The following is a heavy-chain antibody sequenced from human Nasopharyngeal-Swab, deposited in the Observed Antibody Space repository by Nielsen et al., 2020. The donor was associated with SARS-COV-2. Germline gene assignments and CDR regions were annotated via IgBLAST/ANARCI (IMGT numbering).Heavy chain of an antibody. D-gene: IGHD3-10*01. V-gene: IGHV1-46*01. CDR3: ARDLDLLWFGESNSYYYYGMDV. CDR2: INPSGGST. CDR1: GYTFTSYY. J-gene: IGHJ6*02. Sequence: ASVNVSCMASGYTFTSYYMHWVRQAPGQGLEWMGIINPSGGSTSYAQKFQGRVTMTRDTSTSTVYMELSSLRSEDTAVYYCARDLDLLWFGESNSYYYYGMDVWGQGTTVTVSS.